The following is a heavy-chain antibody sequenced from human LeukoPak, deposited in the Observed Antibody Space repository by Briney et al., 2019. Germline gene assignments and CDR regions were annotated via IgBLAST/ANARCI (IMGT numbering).Heavy chain of an antibody. Sequence: ASVKVSCKASGYTFTGYYLHWVRQAPGQGLEWMGCVNPNSGGTNYAQKFQGSVTMTRDTSISTVYMELSRLRSDDTAVYYCARDSRPIFEWQQLGGDYWGQGTLVTVSS. J-gene: IGHJ4*02. CDR3: ARDSRPIFEWQQLGGDY. CDR1: GYTFTGYY. D-gene: IGHD6-13*01. CDR2: VNPNSGGT. V-gene: IGHV1-2*02.